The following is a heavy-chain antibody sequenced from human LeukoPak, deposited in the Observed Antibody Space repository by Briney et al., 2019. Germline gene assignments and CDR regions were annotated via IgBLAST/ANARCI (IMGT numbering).Heavy chain of an antibody. CDR3: ARGLRFHIGSGNWFDI. CDR2: IDHSGST. D-gene: IGHD3-10*01. CDR1: GGTFRGFF. J-gene: IGHJ5*02. Sequence: SETLSLTCAVSGGTFRGFFWSWIRQPPGKGPAWIGEIDHSGSTNYDPSLESRVTLSVDTSKNQVSLTLNSVTAADTAVYYCARGLRFHIGSGNWFDIWGQGTLVTVSS. V-gene: IGHV4-34*01.